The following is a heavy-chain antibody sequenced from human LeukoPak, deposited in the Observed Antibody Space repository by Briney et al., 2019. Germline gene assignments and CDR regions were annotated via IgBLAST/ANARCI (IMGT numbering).Heavy chain of an antibody. CDR2: INHSGST. V-gene: IGHV4-34*01. D-gene: IGHD1-7*01. CDR3: ASVPYHWNYGSDAFDI. Sequence: SETLSLTCAVYGGSFSGYYWSWIRQPPGKGLEWIGEINHSGSTNYNPSLKSRVTISVDTSKNQFSLKLSSVTAADTAVYYCASVPYHWNYGSDAFDIWGQGTMVTVSS. CDR1: GGSFSGYY. J-gene: IGHJ3*02.